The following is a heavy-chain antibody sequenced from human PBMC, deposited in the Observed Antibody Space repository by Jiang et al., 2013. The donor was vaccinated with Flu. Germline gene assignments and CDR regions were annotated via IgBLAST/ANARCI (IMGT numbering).Heavy chain of an antibody. D-gene: IGHD5-12*01. V-gene: IGHV4-39*01. Sequence: QLLESGPGLAKPSETLSLTCTVSGGAISTTYYWGWIRQSPGKGLEWIGNIYYSGTTNYNPSLKSRVTISVDTSKNQFSLTLNSVTAADSGVYYCARTGYSSGFYYAALAYWGQGXQVSVSS. CDR1: GGAISTTYY. J-gene: IGHJ4*02. CDR2: IYYSGTT. CDR3: ARTGYSSGFYYAALAY.